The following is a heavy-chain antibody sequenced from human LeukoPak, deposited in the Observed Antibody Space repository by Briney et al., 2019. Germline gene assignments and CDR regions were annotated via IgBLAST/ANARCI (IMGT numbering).Heavy chain of an antibody. D-gene: IGHD2-15*01. Sequence: GSLRLSCAASGFTLPTYAMTWVRQAPGKGLEWVSGISHSGGSTYYADSVKGRFNISRDNSRNTVYLQMNSLRAEDSAVYHCARGPYCGGGTCYTLGAFDIWGQGTLASVSS. V-gene: IGHV3-23*01. J-gene: IGHJ3*02. CDR2: ISHSGGST. CDR1: GFTLPTYA. CDR3: ARGPYCGGGTCYTLGAFDI.